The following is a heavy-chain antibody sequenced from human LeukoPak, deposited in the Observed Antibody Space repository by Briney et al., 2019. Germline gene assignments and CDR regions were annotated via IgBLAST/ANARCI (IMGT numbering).Heavy chain of an antibody. Sequence: GASVKVSCKASGYTFTGYYMHWVRQAPGQGLEWMGWINPNSGSTNYAQKFQGRVTMTRDTSISTAYMELSRLRSDDTAVYYCARVGSDYAFDIWGQGTMVTVSS. CDR3: ARVGSDYAFDI. V-gene: IGHV1-2*02. J-gene: IGHJ3*02. D-gene: IGHD3-16*01. CDR1: GYTFTGYY. CDR2: INPNSGST.